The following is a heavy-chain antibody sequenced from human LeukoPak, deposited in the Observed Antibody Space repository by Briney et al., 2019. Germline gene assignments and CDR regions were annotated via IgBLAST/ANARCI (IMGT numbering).Heavy chain of an antibody. CDR3: AKNRYGSGSYGLFDY. Sequence: GGSLRLSCAASGFTFSSYAMSWVRQAPGKGLEWVSAISGSGGSTYYADSVKGRFTISRDNSKNTLYLQMNSLRAEDTAVYYCAKNRYGSGSYGLFDYWGQGTLVTVSS. D-gene: IGHD3-10*01. V-gene: IGHV3-23*01. J-gene: IGHJ4*02. CDR2: ISGSGGST. CDR1: GFTFSSYA.